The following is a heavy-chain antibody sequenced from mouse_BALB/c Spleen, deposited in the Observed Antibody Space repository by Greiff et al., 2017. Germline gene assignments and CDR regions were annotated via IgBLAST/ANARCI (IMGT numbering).Heavy chain of an antibody. V-gene: IGHV7-3*02. D-gene: IGHD2-14*01. CDR1: GFTFTDYY. J-gene: IGHJ3*01. CDR3: ATPDRYDAWFAY. Sequence: EVKLVESGGGLVQPGGSLRLSCATSGFTFTDYYMSWVRQPPGKALEWLGFIRNKANGYTTEYSASVKGRFTISRDNSQSILYLQMNTLRAEDSATYYCATPDRYDAWFAYWGQGTLVTVSA. CDR2: IRNKANGYTT.